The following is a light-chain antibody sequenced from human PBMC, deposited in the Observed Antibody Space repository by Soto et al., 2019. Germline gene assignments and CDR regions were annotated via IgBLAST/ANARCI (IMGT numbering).Light chain of an antibody. V-gene: IGLV1-40*01. CDR1: SSNIGAGYD. CDR3: QSYDSSLSRV. J-gene: IGLJ1*01. CDR2: GNS. Sequence: QAVVTQAPSVSGAPGQRVTISCTGSSSNIGAGYDVHWYQQLPGTAPKLLIYGNSNRPSGVPDRFSGSKSGTSASLAITGLQAEDEADYYCQSYDSSLSRVFGTGTKLTVL.